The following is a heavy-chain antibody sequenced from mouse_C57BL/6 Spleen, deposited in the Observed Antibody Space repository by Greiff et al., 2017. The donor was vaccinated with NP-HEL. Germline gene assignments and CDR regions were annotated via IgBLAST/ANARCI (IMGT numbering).Heavy chain of an antibody. J-gene: IGHJ2*01. CDR3: TGGNFFFSY. Sequence: QVQLQQSGAELVRPGASVTLSCKASGYTFTDYEMHWVKQTPVHGLEWIGAIDPETGGNAYNQKFKGKAILTADKSSSTAYMELRSLTSEDSAVYYCTGGNFFFSYWGQGTTLTVSS. V-gene: IGHV1-15*01. D-gene: IGHD2-1*01. CDR2: IDPETGGN. CDR1: GYTFTDYE.